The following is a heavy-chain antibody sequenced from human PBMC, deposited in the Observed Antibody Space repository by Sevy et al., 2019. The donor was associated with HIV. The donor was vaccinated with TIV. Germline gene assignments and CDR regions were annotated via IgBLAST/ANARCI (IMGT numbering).Heavy chain of an antibody. D-gene: IGHD6-13*01. Sequence: GWSLRLSCAASGFTFSNAWMSWVRQAPGKGLEWVGRIKSKTDGGTTDYAAPVKGRFTISRDDSKHTQYLQMNSLKTEDTAVYYCTTLLLVEQQLGGGHDYWGQGTLVTVSS. V-gene: IGHV3-15*01. CDR3: TTLLLVEQQLGGGHDY. J-gene: IGHJ4*02. CDR2: IKSKTDGGTT. CDR1: GFTFSNAW.